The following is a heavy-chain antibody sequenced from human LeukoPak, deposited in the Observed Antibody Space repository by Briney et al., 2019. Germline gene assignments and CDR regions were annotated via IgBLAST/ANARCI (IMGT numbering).Heavy chain of an antibody. CDR2: ISYDGSNK. CDR3: AKSTGHRWSARPSIYNWFDP. CDR1: GFTFSSYG. V-gene: IGHV3-30*18. Sequence: GRSLRLSCAASGFTFSSYGMHWVRQAPGKGLEWVAVISYDGSNKYYADSVKGRFTISRDNSKNTLYLQMNSLRAEDTAVYYCAKSTGHRWSARPSIYNWFDPWGQGTLVTVSS. D-gene: IGHD2-8*02. J-gene: IGHJ5*02.